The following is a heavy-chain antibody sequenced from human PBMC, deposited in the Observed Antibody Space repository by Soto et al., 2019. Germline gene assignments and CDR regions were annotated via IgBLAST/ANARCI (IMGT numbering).Heavy chain of an antibody. CDR1: GGSFSGYY. J-gene: IGHJ4*02. V-gene: IGHV4-34*01. D-gene: IGHD4-17*01. Sequence: SETLSLTCAVYGGSFSGYYWSWIRQPPGKGLEWIGEIHHSGSTNYNPSLKSRVTISVDTSKNQFSLKLSSVTAADTAVYYCARVYDYEYYFDYWGQGTLVTVSS. CDR3: ARVYDYEYYFDY. CDR2: IHHSGST.